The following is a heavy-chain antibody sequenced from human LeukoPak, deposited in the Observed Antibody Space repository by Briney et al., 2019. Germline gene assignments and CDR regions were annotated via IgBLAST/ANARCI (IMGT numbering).Heavy chain of an antibody. CDR2: IYYSGST. J-gene: IGHJ5*02. V-gene: IGHV4-39*07. Sequence: SETLSLTCTVSGGSISSSSYYWGWIRQPPGKGLEWIGSIYYSGSTYYNPSLKSRVTISVDTSKNQFSLKLSSVTAADTAVYYCARGGYSSSWYTGWFDPWGQGTLVTVSS. CDR1: GGSISSSSYY. D-gene: IGHD6-13*01. CDR3: ARGGYSSSWYTGWFDP.